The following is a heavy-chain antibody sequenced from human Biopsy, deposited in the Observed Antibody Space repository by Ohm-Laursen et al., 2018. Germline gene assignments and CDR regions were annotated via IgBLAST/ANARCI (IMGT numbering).Heavy chain of an antibody. CDR1: GFAFNLYE. Sequence: SLRLSCAASGFAFNLYEMNWVRQAPGKGMEWISYIYGGGSPVFYADSVKGRFTISRDNSKNTLYLQLNSLRVEDTALYYCAKDRRTMRVWYFDLWGRGTLVTVPS. CDR3: AKDRRTMRVWYFDL. CDR2: IYGGGSPV. V-gene: IGHV3-48*03. D-gene: IGHD4/OR15-4a*01. J-gene: IGHJ2*01.